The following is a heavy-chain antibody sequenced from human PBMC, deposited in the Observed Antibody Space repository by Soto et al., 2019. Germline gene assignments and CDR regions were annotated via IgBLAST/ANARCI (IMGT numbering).Heavy chain of an antibody. D-gene: IGHD2-21*01. CDR2: INPNSGAT. J-gene: IGHJ6*02. CDR3: ARGTLSRRSHCSYYGMDV. CDR1: RYTFTDYY. V-gene: IGHV1-2*04. Sequence: ASVKVSCKASRYTFTDYYIHWVRQAPGQGLEWMGWINPNSGATNYLQKFQGWVTMTRDTSISAAYMELSRLKSDDTAVYYCARGTLSRRSHCSYYGMDVWGQGTTVTVSS.